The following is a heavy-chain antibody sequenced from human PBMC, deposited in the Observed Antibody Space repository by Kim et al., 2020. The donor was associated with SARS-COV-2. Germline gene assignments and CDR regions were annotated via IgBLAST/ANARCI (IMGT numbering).Heavy chain of an antibody. CDR1: GFTFSSYS. CDR3: ARDSRAYSSSSGVDY. CDR2: ISSSSSYI. V-gene: IGHV3-21*01. D-gene: IGHD6-6*01. J-gene: IGHJ4*02. Sequence: GGSLRLSCAASGFTFSSYSMNWVRQAPGKGLEWVSSISSSSSYIYYADSVKGRFTISRDNAKNSLYLQMNSLRAEDTAVYYCARDSRAYSSSSGVDYWGQGTLVTVSS.